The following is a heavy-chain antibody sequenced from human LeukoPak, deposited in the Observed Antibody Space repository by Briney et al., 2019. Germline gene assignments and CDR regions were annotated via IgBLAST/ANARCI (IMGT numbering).Heavy chain of an antibody. V-gene: IGHV3-48*01. D-gene: IGHD3-9*01. J-gene: IGHJ5*02. CDR2: ISSSSSTI. CDR1: GFTVSSNY. Sequence: GGSLRLSCAASGFTVSSNYMSWVRQAPGKGLEWVSYISSSSSTIYYADSVKGRFTISRDNAKNSLYLQMNSLRAEDTAVYYCARDQDILTGYSWFDPWGQGTLVTVSS. CDR3: ARDQDILTGYSWFDP.